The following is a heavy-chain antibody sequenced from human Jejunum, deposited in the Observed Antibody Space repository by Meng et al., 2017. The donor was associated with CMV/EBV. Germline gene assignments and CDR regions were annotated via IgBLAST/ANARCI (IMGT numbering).Heavy chain of an antibody. Sequence: VELGECGGGLVQPGGSLRLSCAASGFSVSGHYMSWVRQAPGKGLEWVSVIYSYGDYTDYADSVRARFIMSRDNAKNSLYLQMNSLEVEDTAVYFCVRGGGNDLTFDYWGQGVLVTVSS. CDR1: GFSVSGHY. V-gene: IGHV3-11*05. J-gene: IGHJ4*02. CDR2: IYSYGDYT. D-gene: IGHD1-1*01. CDR3: VRGGGNDLTFDY.